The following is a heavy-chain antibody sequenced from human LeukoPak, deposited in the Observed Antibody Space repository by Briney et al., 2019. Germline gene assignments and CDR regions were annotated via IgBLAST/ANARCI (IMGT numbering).Heavy chain of an antibody. Sequence: GASVKVSCKASGYTFIGYYMHWLRQAPGQGLEWVGRINPNSGGTNYAQKFQGRVTITRDTSISTAYMELSRLRSDDTAVYYCARADCSSTSCLNAFDIWGQGTMVTVSS. V-gene: IGHV1-2*06. CDR3: ARADCSSTSCLNAFDI. CDR2: INPNSGGT. J-gene: IGHJ3*02. D-gene: IGHD2-2*01. CDR1: GYTFIGYY.